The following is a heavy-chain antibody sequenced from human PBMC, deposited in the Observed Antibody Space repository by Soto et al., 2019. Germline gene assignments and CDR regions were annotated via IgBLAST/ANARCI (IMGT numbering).Heavy chain of an antibody. CDR2: ISGSGGRT. CDR1: GFTFSSYA. Sequence: GGSLRLSCAASGFTFSSYAMSWVRQAPGKGLEWVSGISGSGGRTYYADSVKGRFTISRDNSKNTLYLQMNSLRAEDTAVYYCIRGGAYVAFDYWGQGILVTVSS. V-gene: IGHV3-23*01. CDR3: IRGGAYVAFDY. J-gene: IGHJ4*02. D-gene: IGHD3-16*01.